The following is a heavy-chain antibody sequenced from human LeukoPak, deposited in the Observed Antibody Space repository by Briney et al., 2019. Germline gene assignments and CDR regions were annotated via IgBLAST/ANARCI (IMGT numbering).Heavy chain of an antibody. CDR2: INSDGINT. V-gene: IGHV3-74*01. Sequence: GGSLRLSCAASGFTFSNYWMHWVRQAPGKGLVWVSRINSDGINTSYADSVKGRFTISRDNAKNSLCLQMNSLRAEDTAVYYCAKQYYDILTGYRYFDYWGQGTLVTVSS. J-gene: IGHJ4*02. CDR1: GFTFSNYW. CDR3: AKQYYDILTGYRYFDY. D-gene: IGHD3-9*01.